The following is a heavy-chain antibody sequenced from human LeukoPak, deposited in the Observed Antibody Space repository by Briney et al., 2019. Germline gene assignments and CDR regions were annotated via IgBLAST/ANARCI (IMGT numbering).Heavy chain of an antibody. D-gene: IGHD2-8*01. CDR2: IFYSGRT. Sequence: SETLSLACTVSGGSISGHYWSWIRQPPGRGLEWIGYIFYSGRTDYNPSPKSRVTMSVDTSKNQFSLQLRSVTAADTAVYYCARVRSGAATNAFDYCGQGTLVTVSS. V-gene: IGHV4-59*11. CDR1: GGSISGHY. CDR3: ARVRSGAATNAFDY. J-gene: IGHJ4*02.